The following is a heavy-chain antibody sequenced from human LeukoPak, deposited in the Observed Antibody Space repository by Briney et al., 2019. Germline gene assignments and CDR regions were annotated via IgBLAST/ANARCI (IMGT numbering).Heavy chain of an antibody. V-gene: IGHV3-7*01. Sequence: GGSLRLSCAASGFTFSSYSMNWARQAPGKGLEWVAKIKQDGSEKYYVDSVKGRFTISRDNAKNSLYLQMNSLRAEDTAVYYCARSSGWRYNWFDPWGQGTLVTVSS. J-gene: IGHJ5*02. CDR3: ARSSGWRYNWFDP. CDR2: IKQDGSEK. CDR1: GFTFSSYS. D-gene: IGHD6-19*01.